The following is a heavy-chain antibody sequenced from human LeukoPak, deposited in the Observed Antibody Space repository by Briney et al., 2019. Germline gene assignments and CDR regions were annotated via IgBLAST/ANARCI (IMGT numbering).Heavy chain of an antibody. CDR3: ARGGYSYGPDYFDY. CDR1: GGTFSSYA. CDR2: ISAYNGNT. D-gene: IGHD5-18*01. Sequence: ASVKVSCKASGGTFSSYAISWVRQAPGQGLEWMGWISAYNGNTNYAQKLQGRVTMTTDTSTSTAYMELRSLRSDDTAVYYCARGGYSYGPDYFDYWGQGTLVTVSS. V-gene: IGHV1-18*01. J-gene: IGHJ4*02.